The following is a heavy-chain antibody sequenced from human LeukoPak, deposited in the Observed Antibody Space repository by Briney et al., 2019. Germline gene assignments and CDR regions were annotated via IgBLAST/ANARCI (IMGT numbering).Heavy chain of an antibody. J-gene: IGHJ4*02. CDR2: IIPIFGTA. CDR1: GGTFSSYA. V-gene: IGHV1-69*13. D-gene: IGHD5-18*01. CDR3: AREARNTAIDY. Sequence: PVASVNVSCKASGGTFSSYAISWVRQAPGQGLEWMGGIIPIFGTANYAQKFQGRVTITADESTSTAYMELSSLRSEDTAVYYCAREARNTAIDYWGQGTLVTVSS.